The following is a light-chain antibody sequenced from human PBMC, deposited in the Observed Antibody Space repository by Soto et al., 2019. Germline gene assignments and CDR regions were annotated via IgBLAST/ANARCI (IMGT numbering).Light chain of an antibody. V-gene: IGKV1-39*01. CDR1: QSISDY. CDR3: QQSYRTPIT. CDR2: SAS. Sequence: DIQMTQSPSSLSVSLGDRVTITCRASQSISDYLNWYQQKPGKAPKLLIYSASTLESGVPSRFSGSGSGTDFTLTISSLQPEDFATYYCQQSYRTPITFGQGTRLETK. J-gene: IGKJ5*01.